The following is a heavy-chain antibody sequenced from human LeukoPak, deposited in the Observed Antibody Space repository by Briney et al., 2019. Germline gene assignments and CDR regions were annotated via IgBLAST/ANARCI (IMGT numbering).Heavy chain of an antibody. J-gene: IGHJ4*02. CDR1: GGSISSYY. Sequence: SETLSLTCTVSGGSISSYYWSWIRQPPGKGLEWIGYIYYSGSTNYNPSLKSRVNISVDTSKNQFSLKLSSVTAADTAVYYCARAMVRGVRSPYYFDYWGRGTLVTVSS. CDR2: IYYSGST. V-gene: IGHV4-59*01. D-gene: IGHD3-10*01. CDR3: ARAMVRGVRSPYYFDY.